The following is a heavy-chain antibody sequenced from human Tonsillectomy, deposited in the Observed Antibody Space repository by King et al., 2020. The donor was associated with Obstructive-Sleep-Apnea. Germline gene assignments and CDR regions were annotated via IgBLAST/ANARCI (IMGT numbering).Heavy chain of an antibody. CDR3: ARLGDGYKIDY. V-gene: IGHV4-59*08. D-gene: IGHD5-24*01. CDR2: IYYGRTT. Sequence: QLQESGPGLVKSSETLSLTCTVSGGSISSYFWSWIRQPPGKGLEWIGYIYYGRTTNYNPSLKSRVTISEDMSKNQFSLKLSSVTAADTAVYYCARLGDGYKIDYWGQGTLVTVSS. J-gene: IGHJ4*02. CDR1: GGSISSYF.